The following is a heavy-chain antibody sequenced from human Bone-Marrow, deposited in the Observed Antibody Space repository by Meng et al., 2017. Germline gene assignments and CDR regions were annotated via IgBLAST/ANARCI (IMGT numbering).Heavy chain of an antibody. J-gene: IGHJ6*02. CDR2: MNSNGRSR. D-gene: IGHD6-13*01. CDR3: AREASSSSWYYYGMDA. Sequence: WGSLTLSCAASGFTVSSYSMNWVRQAPGKGLVWVSRMNSNGRSRNYPDSVKGRFTISRANSKNTLYLQKPSLIAEDTAVYYCAREASSSSWYYYGMDAWGQGTTVTVSS. CDR1: GFTVSSYS. V-gene: IGHV3-74*01.